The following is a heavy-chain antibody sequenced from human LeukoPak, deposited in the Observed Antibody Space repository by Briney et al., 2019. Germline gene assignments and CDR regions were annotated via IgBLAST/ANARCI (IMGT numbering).Heavy chain of an antibody. CDR2: ISSSGSTI. Sequence: PGGSLRLSCAASGFTFCDYYMSWIRQAPGKGLEWVSYISSSGSTIYYADSVKGRFTISRDNAKNSLYLQMNSLRAEDTAVYYCARDAFTIFGVVITTQRFDYWGQGTLVTVSS. D-gene: IGHD3-3*01. CDR1: GFTFCDYY. J-gene: IGHJ4*02. V-gene: IGHV3-11*01. CDR3: ARDAFTIFGVVITTQRFDY.